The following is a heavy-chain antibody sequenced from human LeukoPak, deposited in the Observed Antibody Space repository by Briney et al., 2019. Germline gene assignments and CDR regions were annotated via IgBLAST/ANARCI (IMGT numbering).Heavy chain of an antibody. CDR3: AKEGSGWQGGFDY. D-gene: IGHD6-19*01. CDR1: GFTFSSYA. J-gene: IGHJ4*02. Sequence: GGSLRLSCAASGFTFSSYAMHWVRQAPGKGLEWVSGISWNSGSIGYADSVKGRFTISRDNAKNSLYLQMNSLRAEDMALYYCAKEGSGWQGGFDYWGQGTLVTVSS. CDR2: ISWNSGSI. V-gene: IGHV3-9*03.